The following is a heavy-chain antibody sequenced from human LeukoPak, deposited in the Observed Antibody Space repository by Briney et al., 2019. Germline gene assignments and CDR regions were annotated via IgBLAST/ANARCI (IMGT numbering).Heavy chain of an antibody. CDR3: AFFTGYSSGWYDY. CDR1: GYTFTGYY. V-gene: IGHV1-2*02. D-gene: IGHD6-19*01. J-gene: IGHJ4*02. Sequence: ASVKVSCKASGYTFTGYYMHWVRQAPGQGLEWMGWINPNSGGTNYAQKFQGRVTMTRDTSISTAYMELSRLRSDDTAVYYCAFFTGYSSGWYDYWGQGTLVTVSS. CDR2: INPNSGGT.